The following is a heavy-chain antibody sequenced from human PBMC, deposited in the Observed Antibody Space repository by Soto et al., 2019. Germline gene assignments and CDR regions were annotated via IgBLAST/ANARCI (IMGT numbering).Heavy chain of an antibody. CDR1: GFTFSSYA. D-gene: IGHD6-19*01. CDR2: ISGSGGST. V-gene: IGHV3-23*01. CDR3: AEGSSGWYEAFDI. J-gene: IGHJ3*02. Sequence: EVQLLESGGGLVQPGGSLRLSCAASGFTFSSYAMSWVRQAPGKGLEWVSAISGSGGSTYYADSVKGRFTISRDNSKNTLYLQMNSLRAEDTAVYYCAEGSSGWYEAFDIWGQGTMVTVSS.